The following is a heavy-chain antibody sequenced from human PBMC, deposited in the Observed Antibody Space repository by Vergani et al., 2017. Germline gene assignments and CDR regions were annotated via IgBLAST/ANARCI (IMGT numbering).Heavy chain of an antibody. CDR3: ARGGSRHDY. J-gene: IGHJ4*02. V-gene: IGHV4-38-2*02. Sequence: QVQLQESGPGLVKPSETLSLTCSVSGYSISRGYYWGWIRQPPGKGLEWIATVFHSGSAYYNPSLRRRVTISVETSKNQFSLRLTTLTAADTAVYYCARGGSRHDYWGQGILVTVSS. D-gene: IGHD2-15*01. CDR1: GYSISRGYY. CDR2: VFHSGSA.